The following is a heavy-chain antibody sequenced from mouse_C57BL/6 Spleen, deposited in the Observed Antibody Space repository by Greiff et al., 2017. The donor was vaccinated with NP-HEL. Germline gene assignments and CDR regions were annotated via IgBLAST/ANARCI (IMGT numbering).Heavy chain of an antibody. CDR3: ALYDYDDGGYAMDY. J-gene: IGHJ4*01. V-gene: IGHV5-17*01. CDR1: GFTFSDYG. CDR2: ISSGSSTI. Sequence: EVKVVESGGGLVKPGGSLKLSCAASGFTFSDYGMHWVRQAPEKGLEWVAYISSGSSTIYYADTVKGRFTISRDNAKNTLFLQMTSLRSEDTAMYYCALYDYDDGGYAMDYWGQGTSVTVSS. D-gene: IGHD2-4*01.